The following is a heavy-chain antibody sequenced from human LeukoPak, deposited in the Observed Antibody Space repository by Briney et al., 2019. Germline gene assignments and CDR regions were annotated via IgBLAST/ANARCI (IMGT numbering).Heavy chain of an antibody. CDR1: GFTFSNAW. V-gene: IGHV3-15*01. Sequence: GGSLRLSCAASGFTFSNAWMSWVRQAPGKGLEWVGRIKSKTDGGTTDYAAPVKGRFTISRDDPKNTLYLQMNSLKTEDTAVYYCTTTERVYYYGSGSYYNNTYYFDYWGQGTLVTVSS. CDR2: IKSKTDGGTT. D-gene: IGHD3-10*01. CDR3: TTTERVYYYGSGSYYNNTYYFDY. J-gene: IGHJ4*02.